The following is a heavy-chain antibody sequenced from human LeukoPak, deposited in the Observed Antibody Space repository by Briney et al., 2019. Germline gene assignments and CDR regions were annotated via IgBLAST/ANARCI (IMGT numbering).Heavy chain of an antibody. Sequence: PGESLRLSCAASGFTFSSYGMHWVRQAPGKGLEWVANIKEDGSEKDYVDSVMGRFTISRDNAKNSLYLQMNSLRAEDTAVYYCARDRGYSASWPHVPYYMDVWGKGTTVTISS. V-gene: IGHV3-7*01. CDR2: IKEDGSEK. J-gene: IGHJ6*03. D-gene: IGHD2-15*01. CDR1: GFTFSSYG. CDR3: ARDRGYSASWPHVPYYMDV.